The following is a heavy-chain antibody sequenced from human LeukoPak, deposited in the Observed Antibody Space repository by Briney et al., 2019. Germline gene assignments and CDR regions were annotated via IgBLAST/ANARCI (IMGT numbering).Heavy chain of an antibody. J-gene: IGHJ6*03. V-gene: IGHV4-4*07. CDR1: GGSISSYY. CDR2: IYTSGST. Sequence: SETLSLTCTVSGGSISSYYWSWIRQPAGKGLEWIGRIYTSGSTNYNPSLKSRVTMSVDTSKNQFSLKLSSVTAADTAVYYCARDIVGWRIVGATRANYYYYYMDVWGKGTTVTISS. D-gene: IGHD1-26*01. CDR3: ARDIVGWRIVGATRANYYYYYMDV.